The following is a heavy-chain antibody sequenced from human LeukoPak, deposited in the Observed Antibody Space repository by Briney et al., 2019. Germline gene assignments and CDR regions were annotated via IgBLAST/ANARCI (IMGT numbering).Heavy chain of an antibody. CDR1: GESFTGYS. CDR3: ARVFQGGEWLLGGLDY. J-gene: IGHJ4*02. Sequence: PSETLSLTCAVYGESFTGYSWNWIRQPPGKGLEWIGEINHSGSTNYNPSLKSRVTISVDTSKNQFSLKLSSVTAADTAVYYCARVFQGGEWLLGGLDYWGQGTLVTVSS. D-gene: IGHD3-3*01. CDR2: INHSGST. V-gene: IGHV4-34*01.